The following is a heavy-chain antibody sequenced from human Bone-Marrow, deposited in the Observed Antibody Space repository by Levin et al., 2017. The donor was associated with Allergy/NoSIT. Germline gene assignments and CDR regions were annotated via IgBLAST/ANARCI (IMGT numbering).Heavy chain of an antibody. Sequence: ASVKVSCKTSGGTFSNYAISWVRQAPGQGLEWMGEILPIYGKPDYAQKFQGRVSISADESTSTAYMELSGLTSEDTAVYYCARLKDTNIFGGSGSCFDYWGQGTLVTVSS. CDR3: ARLKDTNIFGGSGSCFDY. CDR2: ILPIYGKP. V-gene: IGHV1-69*13. CDR1: GGTFSNYA. D-gene: IGHD2-15*01. J-gene: IGHJ4*02.